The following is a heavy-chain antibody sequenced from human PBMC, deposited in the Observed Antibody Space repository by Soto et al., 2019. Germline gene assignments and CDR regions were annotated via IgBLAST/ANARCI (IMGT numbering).Heavy chain of an antibody. V-gene: IGHV1-18*01. CDR3: AKNGQLTYYYYGMDV. J-gene: IGHJ6*02. Sequence: QGQLVQSGPEVKKPGASVKVSCKASGYTFTRYGISWVRQAPGQGLEWMGWISGYNGDTNYAQKVQGRVTMTIDTSTSTAYMELSSLTSDDTAIYYCAKNGQLTYYYYGMDVWGQGTTVTVSS. CDR2: ISGYNGDT. CDR1: GYTFTRYG. D-gene: IGHD1-1*01.